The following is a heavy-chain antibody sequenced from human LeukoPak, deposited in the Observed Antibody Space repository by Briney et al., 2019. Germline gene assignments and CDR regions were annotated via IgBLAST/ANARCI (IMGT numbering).Heavy chain of an antibody. CDR2: IWYDGSNK. J-gene: IGHJ1*01. Sequence: AGGSLRLSCAPSGFTFTRYGMHWVRQAPGKGLEWVAVIWYDGSNKYYADSVKGRFTISRDNSKNTLYLQMDSLTVEDMAVYYCTRDPIAVTAPAEYCQNWGQGTLVTVSS. CDR3: TRDPIAVTAPAEYCQN. CDR1: GFTFTRYG. D-gene: IGHD6-19*01. V-gene: IGHV3-33*01.